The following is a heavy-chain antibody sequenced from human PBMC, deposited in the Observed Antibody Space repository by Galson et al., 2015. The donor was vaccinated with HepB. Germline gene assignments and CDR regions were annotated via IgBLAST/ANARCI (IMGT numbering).Heavy chain of an antibody. J-gene: IGHJ3*02. D-gene: IGHD6-13*01. CDR2: IKQDGSEK. Sequence: SLRLSCAASGFTFSSYWMSWVRQAPGKGLEWVANIKQDGSEKYYVDSVKGRFTISRDNAKNSLYLQMNSLRAEDTAVYYCAREFLLAAAAAGDAFDIWGQGTMVTVSS. CDR3: AREFLLAAAAAGDAFDI. V-gene: IGHV3-7*01. CDR1: GFTFSSYW.